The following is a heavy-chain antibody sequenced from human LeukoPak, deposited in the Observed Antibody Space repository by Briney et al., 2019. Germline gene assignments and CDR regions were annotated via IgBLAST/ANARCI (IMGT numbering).Heavy chain of an antibody. CDR1: GYSISSGYY. D-gene: IGHD1-26*01. CDR3: ATLGGAHQPSFAFDY. CDR2: IYHSGTT. V-gene: IGHV4-38-2*01. Sequence: SETLSLTCAVSGYSISSGYYWGWIRQPPGKGLEWIGSIYHSGTTYHNPSLKSRVTISVDMSKNHFSLKGSSVTAADTAVYYCATLGGAHQPSFAFDYWGQGTLVTVSS. J-gene: IGHJ4*02.